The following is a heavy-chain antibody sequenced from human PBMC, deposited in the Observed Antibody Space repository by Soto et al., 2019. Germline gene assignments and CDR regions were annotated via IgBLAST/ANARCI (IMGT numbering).Heavy chain of an antibody. V-gene: IGHV3-23*01. CDR1: GFTFSSFS. CDR3: AKVGPKIGTGWSEYFDY. J-gene: IGHJ4*02. Sequence: EVQLLESGGGLVQPGGSLRLSCAASGFTFSSFSLSWVRQAPGKGLEWFSAIKIGGAAHYADSVKGRFTISRANSRSTLYLQMNSLRAEDTAVYYCAKVGPKIGTGWSEYFDYWGQGTLVTVSS. D-gene: IGHD6-19*01. CDR2: IKIGGAA.